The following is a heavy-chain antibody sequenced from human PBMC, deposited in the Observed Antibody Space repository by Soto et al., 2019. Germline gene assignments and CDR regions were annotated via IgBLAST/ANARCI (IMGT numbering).Heavy chain of an antibody. J-gene: IGHJ5*02. Sequence: SDTLLLTCTVSGGSISSYYWSWIRQPPGKGLEWIGYIYYSATTNYNPSLKSRVTISVDTSKNQFSLKLTSVTAADTAVYYCARESGAGDVDPWSQGTLVTVS. D-gene: IGHD3-10*01. CDR2: IYYSATT. CDR3: ARESGAGDVDP. V-gene: IGHV4-59*01. CDR1: GGSISSYY.